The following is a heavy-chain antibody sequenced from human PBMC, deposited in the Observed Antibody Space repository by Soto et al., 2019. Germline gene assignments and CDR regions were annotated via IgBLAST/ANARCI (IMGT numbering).Heavy chain of an antibody. D-gene: IGHD6-19*01. CDR1: GGSISSSSYY. V-gene: IGHV4-61*05. Sequence: SETLSLTCIVSGGSISSSSYYWGWIRQPPGKGLEWIGYIYYSGSTNYNPSLKSRVTISVDTSKNQFSLKLSSVTAADTAVYYCARAPWVSSSGWYEEGPYYFDYWGQGTLVTVSS. CDR3: ARAPWVSSSGWYEEGPYYFDY. CDR2: IYYSGST. J-gene: IGHJ4*02.